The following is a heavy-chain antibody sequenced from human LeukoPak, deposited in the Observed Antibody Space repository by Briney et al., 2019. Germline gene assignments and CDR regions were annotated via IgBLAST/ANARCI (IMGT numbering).Heavy chain of an antibody. D-gene: IGHD6-19*01. J-gene: IGHJ4*02. Sequence: GGSLRLSCAASGFTSGSYWMSWVRQAPGKGLEWVANIKQEGSEKYYVDSVRGRFTISRDNAKNSLYLQMNSLRAEDTAVYYCARDRGSSGWYEFDYWGQGTLVTVSS. CDR3: ARDRGSSGWYEFDY. V-gene: IGHV3-7*01. CDR2: IKQEGSEK. CDR1: GFTSGSYW.